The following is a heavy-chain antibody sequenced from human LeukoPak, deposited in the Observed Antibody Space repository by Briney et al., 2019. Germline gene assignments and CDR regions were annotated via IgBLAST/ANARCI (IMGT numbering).Heavy chain of an antibody. CDR1: GFTVSSNY. CDR3: AKDVCSSTSCYSDY. D-gene: IGHD2-2*02. Sequence: GGSLRLSCAASGFTVSSNYMSWVRQAPGKGLEWVSAISGSGGSTYYADSVKGRFTISRDNSKNTLYLQMNSLRAEDTAVYYCAKDVCSSTSCYSDYWGQGTLVTVSS. J-gene: IGHJ4*02. V-gene: IGHV3-23*01. CDR2: ISGSGGST.